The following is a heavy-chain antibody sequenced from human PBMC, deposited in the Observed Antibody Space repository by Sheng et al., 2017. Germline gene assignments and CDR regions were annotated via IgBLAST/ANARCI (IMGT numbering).Heavy chain of an antibody. D-gene: IGHD1-1*01. CDR1: GYTFGSFG. CDR3: TRGLVAGTSYFDY. J-gene: IGHJ4*02. CDR2: LSVYNGNT. Sequence: QVQLVQSGAEVKRPGASVKVSCKTSGYTFGSFGITWVRQASGQGLEWMGWLSVYNGNTKYAQRFQGRVSMTADTSTTTAFMELEGLGSDDTAVYYCTRGLVAGTSYFDYWGQGTLVTVSS. V-gene: IGHV1-18*01.